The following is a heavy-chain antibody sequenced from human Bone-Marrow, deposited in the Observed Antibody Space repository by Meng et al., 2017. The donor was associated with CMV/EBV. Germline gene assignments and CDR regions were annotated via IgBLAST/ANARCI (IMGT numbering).Heavy chain of an antibody. CDR3: ARVPSSGYYGSLGY. V-gene: IGHV1-18*01. J-gene: IGHJ4*02. CDR2: ISAYNGNT. Sequence: ASVKVSCKASGYTFTSYGISWVRQAPGQGLEWMGWISAYNGNTNYAQKLQGRVTMTTDTSTSTAYMELRSLRSDDTAVYYCARVPSSGYYGSLGYWGQGTLVTVSS. CDR1: GYTFTSYG. D-gene: IGHD3-22*01.